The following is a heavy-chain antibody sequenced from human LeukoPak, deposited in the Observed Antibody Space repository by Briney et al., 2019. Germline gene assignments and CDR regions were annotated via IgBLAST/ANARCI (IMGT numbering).Heavy chain of an antibody. CDR3: AREVRVVAVRGNVFDP. Sequence: PSETLSLTCTVSGGSITSGDYYWSWIRQHPGEGLEWIGHIFYNGNTYYNPSLKNRVTISVDTPQNQFSLILRSVTAADTAVYYCAREVRVVAVRGNVFDPWGQGTLVTVSS. V-gene: IGHV4-31*03. CDR2: IFYNGNT. J-gene: IGHJ5*02. CDR1: GGSITSGDYY. D-gene: IGHD2-15*01.